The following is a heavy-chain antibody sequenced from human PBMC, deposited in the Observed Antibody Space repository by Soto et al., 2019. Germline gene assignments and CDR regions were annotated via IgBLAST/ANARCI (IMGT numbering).Heavy chain of an antibody. V-gene: IGHV3-33*01. CDR2: IYYDGSNK. CDR3: ARDSKDDSSGYYAGFYY. D-gene: IGHD3-22*01. J-gene: IGHJ4*02. CDR1: GFTFSSYG. Sequence: QVQLVESGGGVVQPGRSLRLSCAVSGFTFSSYGMNWVRQAPGKGLEWVAAIYYDGSNKYYADSVRGRFTISRDNFKNKLYLHMNSLRAEDTAVYYCARDSKDDSSGYYAGFYYWGQGTLVTVSS.